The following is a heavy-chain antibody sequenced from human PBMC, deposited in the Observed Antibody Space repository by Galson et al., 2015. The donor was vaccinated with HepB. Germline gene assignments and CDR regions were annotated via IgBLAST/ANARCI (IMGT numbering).Heavy chain of an antibody. J-gene: IGHJ4*02. D-gene: IGHD6-6*01. CDR3: AFERREYRGIAARRGPAFDY. Sequence: CAISGDSVSSNSAAWNWIRQSPSRGLEWLGRTYYRSKWYNDYAVSVKSRITINPDTSKNQFSLQLNSVTPEDTAVYYCAFERREYRGIAARRGPAFDYWGQGTLVTVSS. CDR2: TYYRSKWYN. CDR1: GDSVSSNSAA. V-gene: IGHV6-1*01.